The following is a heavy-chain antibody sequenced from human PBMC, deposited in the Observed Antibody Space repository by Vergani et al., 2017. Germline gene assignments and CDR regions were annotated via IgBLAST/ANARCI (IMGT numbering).Heavy chain of an antibody. V-gene: IGHV3-15*01. CDR2: IKSKTDGGTT. D-gene: IGHD3-10*01. CDR3: AKGDTMVRGVKYYFDY. J-gene: IGHJ4*02. Sequence: EVQLVESGGGLVKPGGSLRLSCAASGFTFSNAWMSWVRQAPGKGLEWVGRIKSKTDGGTTDYAAPVKGRFTISRDDSKNTLYLQMNSLRAEDTAVYYCAKGDTMVRGVKYYFDYWGQGTLVTVSS. CDR1: GFTFSNAW.